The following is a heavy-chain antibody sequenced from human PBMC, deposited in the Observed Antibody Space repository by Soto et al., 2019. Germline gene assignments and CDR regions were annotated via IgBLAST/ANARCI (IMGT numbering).Heavy chain of an antibody. CDR2: IDPSDSYT. CDR1: GYSFTSYW. V-gene: IGHV5-10-1*01. J-gene: IGHJ6*02. D-gene: IGHD6-6*01. CDR3: ARERSTAARRGGMDV. Sequence: PGESLKISCKGSGYSFTSYWISRVRQMPGKGLEWMGRIDPSDSYTNYSPSFQGHVTISADKSISTAYLQWSSLKASDTAMYYCARERSTAARRGGMDVWGQGTTVTVPS.